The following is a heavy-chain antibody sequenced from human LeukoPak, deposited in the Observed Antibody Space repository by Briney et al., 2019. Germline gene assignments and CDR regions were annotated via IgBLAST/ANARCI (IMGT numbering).Heavy chain of an antibody. Sequence: SETLSLTCAVYGGSFSGYYWSWIRQPPGKGLEWIGEINHSGSTNYNPSLKSRVTISVDTSKNQFSLKLSSVTAADTAVYYCARGGYYDFWSGYYKYYGMDVWGQGTTVTASS. CDR2: INHSGST. CDR3: ARGGYYDFWSGYYKYYGMDV. J-gene: IGHJ6*02. CDR1: GGSFSGYY. V-gene: IGHV4-34*01. D-gene: IGHD3-3*01.